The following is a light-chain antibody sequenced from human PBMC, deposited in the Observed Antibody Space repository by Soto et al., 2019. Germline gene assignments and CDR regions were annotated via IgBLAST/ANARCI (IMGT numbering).Light chain of an antibody. CDR1: TSNIGSNT. CDR3: AAWNDSLAAYV. Sequence: QSVLTQPPSASGTPGQRVTFSCSGRTSNIGSNTVNWFQQLPGTAPKLLIYATNQRPSGVPDRFSGSKSGTSASLAISGLQSEDEADYYCAAWNDSLAAYVFGTGTKVTVL. J-gene: IGLJ1*01. CDR2: ATN. V-gene: IGLV1-44*01.